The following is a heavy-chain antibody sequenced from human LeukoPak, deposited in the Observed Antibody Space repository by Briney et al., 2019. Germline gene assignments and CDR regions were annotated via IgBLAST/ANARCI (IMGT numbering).Heavy chain of an antibody. CDR2: FDPEDGET. V-gene: IGHV1-24*01. CDR3: ATNVEMATIGAFDI. CDR1: GYTLTELS. J-gene: IGHJ3*02. Sequence: GASVEVSCKVSGYTLTELSMHWVRQAPGKGLEWMGGFDPEDGETIYAQKFQGRVTMTEDTSTDTAYMELSSLRSEDTAVYYCATNVEMATIGAFDIWGQGTMVTVSS. D-gene: IGHD5-24*01.